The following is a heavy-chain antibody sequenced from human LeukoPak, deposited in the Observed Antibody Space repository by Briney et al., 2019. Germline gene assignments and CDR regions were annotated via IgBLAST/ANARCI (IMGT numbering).Heavy chain of an antibody. CDR2: IWYDGSNK. CDR1: GFTFSSYG. D-gene: IGHD1-26*01. J-gene: IGHJ4*02. V-gene: IGHV3-33*01. CDR3: ARDEGGATRFVFDY. Sequence: GGSLRLSWAAPGFTFSSYGMHWVRQAPGKGLEWVAVIWYDGSNKYYADSVKGRFTISRDNSKNTLYLQMNSLRAEDTAVYYCARDEGGATRFVFDYWGQGTLVTVSS.